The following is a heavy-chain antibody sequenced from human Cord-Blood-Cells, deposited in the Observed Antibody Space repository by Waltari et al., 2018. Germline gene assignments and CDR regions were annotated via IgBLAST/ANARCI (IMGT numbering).Heavy chain of an antibody. CDR3: ARGPLIAAAGSYAFDI. Sequence: QVQLPQWGAGLLKPSETLSLTCAVYVGSFSGYYGSWICQPPGKGLEWIGEINHSGSTNYNPSLKSRVTISVDTSKNQFSLKLSSVTAADTAVYYCARGPLIAAAGSYAFDIWGQGTMVTDSS. CDR2: INHSGST. D-gene: IGHD6-13*01. J-gene: IGHJ3*02. CDR1: VGSFSGYY. V-gene: IGHV4-34*01.